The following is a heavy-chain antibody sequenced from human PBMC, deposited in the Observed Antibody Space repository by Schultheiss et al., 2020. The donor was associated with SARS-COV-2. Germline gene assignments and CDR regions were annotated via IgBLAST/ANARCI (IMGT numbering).Heavy chain of an antibody. V-gene: IGHV3-66*01. J-gene: IGHJ6*02. Sequence: GESLKISCVASGFSVSGSYMSWVRQAPGKGLEYVSVIFPTGTTYYADSVKGRFTISRDNSENTLYLQMNSLRAEDTAVYYCATGAIGNSGWSVPYYFYGMDVWGQGTTVTVSS. CDR3: ATGAIGNSGWSVPYYFYGMDV. D-gene: IGHD6-19*01. CDR1: GFSVSGSY. CDR2: IFPTGTT.